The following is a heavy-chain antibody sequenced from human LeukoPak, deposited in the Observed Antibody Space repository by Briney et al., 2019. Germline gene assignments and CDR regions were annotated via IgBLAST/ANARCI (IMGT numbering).Heavy chain of an antibody. D-gene: IGHD3-10*01. J-gene: IGHJ4*02. CDR3: ARVGTYYYGSGSYSGSYYFDY. Sequence: SVKVSCKASGGTSSSYAISWVRQAPGQGLEWMGGIIPIFGTANYAQKFQGRVTITADESTSTAYMELSSLRSEDTAVYYCARVGTYYYGSGSYSGSYYFDYWGQGTLVTVSS. CDR2: IIPIFGTA. CDR1: GGTSSSYA. V-gene: IGHV1-69*13.